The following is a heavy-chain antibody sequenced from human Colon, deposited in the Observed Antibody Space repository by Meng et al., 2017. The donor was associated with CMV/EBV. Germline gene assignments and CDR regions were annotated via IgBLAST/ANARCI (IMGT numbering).Heavy chain of an antibody. CDR2: IYPQDGGT. J-gene: IGHJ4*02. D-gene: IGHD6-13*01. V-gene: IGHV1-2*02. CDR1: GYTFTANH. CDR3: VRESWYFDF. Sequence: QVHLVQSGTEVKKPGASVKVSCKTPGYTFTANHLHWVRQAPGQGLEWMGWIYPQDGGTYFAQKFQDRVTLTRDTSITTAYMELSGLTSDDTAIYYCVRESWYFDFWGEGTLVTVSS.